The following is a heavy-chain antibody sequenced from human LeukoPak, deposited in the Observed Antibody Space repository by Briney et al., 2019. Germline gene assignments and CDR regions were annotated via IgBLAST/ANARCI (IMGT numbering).Heavy chain of an antibody. CDR1: GGSISSSSYY. Sequence: SETLSLTCTVSGGSISSSSYYWGWIRQPPGKGLEWIGSIYYSGSTNYNPSLKSRVTISVDTSKNQFSLKLSSVTAADTAVYYCARESSSWYYFDYWGQGTLVTVSS. CDR2: IYYSGST. D-gene: IGHD6-13*01. J-gene: IGHJ4*02. V-gene: IGHV4-39*07. CDR3: ARESSSWYYFDY.